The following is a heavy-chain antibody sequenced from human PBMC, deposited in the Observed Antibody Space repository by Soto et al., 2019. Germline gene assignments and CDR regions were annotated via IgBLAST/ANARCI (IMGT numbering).Heavy chain of an antibody. J-gene: IGHJ6*02. CDR3: ASDLSGRADV. CDR1: GFTFSSYW. Sequence: EVQLVESGGGLVRPGGSLRLSCAASGFTFSSYWMHWVRQAPGKGLVWVSRMNEDGGTTDYADSVKGRFTISRDKAKNKLYLQINSRMVEDTAGYYCASDLSGRADVWGQGTTVTVSS. CDR2: MNEDGGTT. D-gene: IGHD3-10*01. V-gene: IGHV3-74*02.